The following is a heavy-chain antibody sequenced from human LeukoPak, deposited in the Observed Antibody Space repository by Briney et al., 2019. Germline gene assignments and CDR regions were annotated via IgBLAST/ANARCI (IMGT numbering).Heavy chain of an antibody. V-gene: IGHV1-18*01. CDR1: GYTFTSYG. D-gene: IGHD3-22*01. CDR3: ARDPFRDYYDSSGFFDY. J-gene: IGHJ4*02. CDR2: ISAYNGNT. Sequence: ASVKVSCKASGYTFTSYGISWVRQAPGQGLEWMGWISAYNGNTNYAQKLQGRVTMTTDTSTSTAYMELRSLKSDGTAVYYCARDPFRDYYDSSGFFDYWGQGTLVTVSS.